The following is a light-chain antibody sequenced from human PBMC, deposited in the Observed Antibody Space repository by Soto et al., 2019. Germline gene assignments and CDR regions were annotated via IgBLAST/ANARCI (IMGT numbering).Light chain of an antibody. Sequence: QSALTQPASVSGSPGQSITISCTGSSNDVGGYNYVSWYQQHPGKAPKLMIYDVSNRPSGVSNRFSGSKSGNTASLTISGLQAEDEADYYCSSYTRSSTVVFGGGTKVTVL. V-gene: IGLV2-14*01. CDR2: DVS. CDR3: SSYTRSSTVV. J-gene: IGLJ2*01. CDR1: SNDVGGYNY.